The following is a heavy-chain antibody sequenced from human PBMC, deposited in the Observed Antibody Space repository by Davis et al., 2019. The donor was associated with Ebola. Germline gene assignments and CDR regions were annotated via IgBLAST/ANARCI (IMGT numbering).Heavy chain of an antibody. D-gene: IGHD2-21*01. J-gene: IGHJ3*02. CDR1: GFTFSSYS. V-gene: IGHV3-15*07. CDR3: TTKHIRNAFDI. Sequence: GESLKISCAASGFTFSSYSMNWVRQAPGKGLEWVGRIKSKTDGGTTDYAAPVKGRFTISRDDSKNTLYLQMNSLKTEDTAVYYCTTKHIRNAFDIWGQGTMVTVSS. CDR2: IKSKTDGGTT.